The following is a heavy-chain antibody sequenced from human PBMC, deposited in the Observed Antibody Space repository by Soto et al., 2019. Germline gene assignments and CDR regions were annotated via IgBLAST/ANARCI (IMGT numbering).Heavy chain of an antibody. J-gene: IGHJ4*02. CDR3: ATDDRYSSSWARFDY. CDR1: GYTFTSYG. V-gene: IGHV1-18*01. Sequence: QVQLVQSGAEVKKPGASVKVSCKASGYTFTSYGISWVRQAPGQGLEWMGWISAYNGNTNYAQKLQGRVTMTTDTSTSTADMELRSLRSDDTAVYYCATDDRYSSSWARFDYWGQGTLVTVSS. D-gene: IGHD6-13*01. CDR2: ISAYNGNT.